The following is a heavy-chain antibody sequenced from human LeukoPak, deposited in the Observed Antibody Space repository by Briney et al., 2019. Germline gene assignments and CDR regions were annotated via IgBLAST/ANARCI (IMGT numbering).Heavy chain of an antibody. J-gene: IGHJ4*02. CDR2: IKQDGSEK. CDR1: GFTFSSYW. D-gene: IGHD3-9*01. CDR3: AREGDWFLYYFDY. V-gene: IGHV3-7*01. Sequence: GGSLRLSCAASGFTFSSYWMSWVRQASGKGLEWVANIKQDGSEKYYVDSVKGRFTISRDNAKNSLYLQMNSLRAEDTAVYYCAREGDWFLYYFDYWGQGTLVTVSS.